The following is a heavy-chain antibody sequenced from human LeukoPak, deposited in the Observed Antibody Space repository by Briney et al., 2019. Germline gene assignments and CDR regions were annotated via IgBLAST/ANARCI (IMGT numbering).Heavy chain of an antibody. CDR2: IGPSLGTT. CDR1: GCTFSTYA. Sequence: ASVKLSCKASGCTFSTYAISWVRQAPGKGLEWVGRIGPSLGTTNYAQNFKGRVTITADSSTTTAYLELSSLRSEDTAVYYCARVPQGSSWPYYFDYWGQGTLVTVSS. D-gene: IGHD6-13*01. CDR3: ARVPQGSSWPYYFDY. J-gene: IGHJ4*02. V-gene: IGHV1-69*04.